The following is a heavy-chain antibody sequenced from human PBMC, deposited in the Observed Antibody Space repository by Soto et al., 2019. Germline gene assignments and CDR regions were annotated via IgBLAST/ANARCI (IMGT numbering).Heavy chain of an antibody. CDR3: ARDLDYYYYYGMDV. CDR2: ISYDGSNK. CDR1: GFTFSSYA. Sequence: GGSLRLSCAASGFTFSSYAMHWVRQAPGKGLEWVAVISYDGSNKYYADSVKGRFTISRDNSKNTLYLQMNSLRAEDTAVYYCARDLDYYYYYGMDVWGQGTTVTVSS. V-gene: IGHV3-30-3*01. D-gene: IGHD3-3*01. J-gene: IGHJ6*02.